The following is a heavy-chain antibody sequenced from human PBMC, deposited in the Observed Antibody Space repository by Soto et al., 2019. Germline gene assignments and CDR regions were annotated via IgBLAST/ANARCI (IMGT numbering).Heavy chain of an antibody. CDR3: AREYRGRSTPGFDP. CDR2: ISSSSSYT. D-gene: IGHD1-26*01. V-gene: IGHV3-11*06. Sequence: GGSLRLSCAASGFTFSDYYMSWIRQAPGKGLEWVSYISSSSSYTNYADSVKGRFTISRDNAKNSLYLQMNSLRAEDTAVYYCAREYRGRSTPGFDPWGQGTLVTVSS. J-gene: IGHJ5*02. CDR1: GFTFSDYY.